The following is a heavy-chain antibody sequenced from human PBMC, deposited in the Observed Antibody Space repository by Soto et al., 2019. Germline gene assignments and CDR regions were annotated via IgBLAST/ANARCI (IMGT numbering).Heavy chain of an antibody. J-gene: IGHJ3*02. CDR2: INAGSGNT. V-gene: IGHV1-3*01. CDR3: ARDTETLGPRANDALDI. CDR1: GYTFSAYT. D-gene: IGHD3-3*02. Sequence: QAQLVQSGAEMKKPGASVKVSCKATGYTFSAYTMNWVRQAPGQSLEWMGWINAGSGNTKYSQNFQGRVRITRNTSASTVYMALTGLTSEDTAVYYCARDTETLGPRANDALDIWGQGTMVTVSS.